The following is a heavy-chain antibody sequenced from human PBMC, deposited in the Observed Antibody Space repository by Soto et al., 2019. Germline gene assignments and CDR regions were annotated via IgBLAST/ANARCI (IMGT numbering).Heavy chain of an antibody. CDR3: ARALIAARPDYYYYGMDV. CDR2: IIPIFGTA. D-gene: IGHD6-6*01. Sequence: SVKVSFKASGGTFSSYAISWLRQAPGQGLEWMGGIIPIFGTANYAQKFQGRVTITADESTSTAYMELSSLRSEDTAVYYCARALIAARPDYYYYGMDVWGQGTTVTVSS. V-gene: IGHV1-69*13. J-gene: IGHJ6*02. CDR1: GGTFSSYA.